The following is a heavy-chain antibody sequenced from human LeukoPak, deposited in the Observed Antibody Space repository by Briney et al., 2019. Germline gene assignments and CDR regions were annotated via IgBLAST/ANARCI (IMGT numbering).Heavy chain of an antibody. CDR2: MNPNSGNT. D-gene: IGHD6-6*01. Sequence: ASVKVSCKASGYTFTSYDINWVRQATGQGLEWMGWMNPNSGNTGYAQKFQGRVTITRNTSISTAYMELSSLRSEDTAVYYCARGPSIAARTQYYYYMDVWGKGTTVTVSS. CDR1: GYTFTSYD. CDR3: ARGPSIAARTQYYYYMDV. V-gene: IGHV1-8*03. J-gene: IGHJ6*03.